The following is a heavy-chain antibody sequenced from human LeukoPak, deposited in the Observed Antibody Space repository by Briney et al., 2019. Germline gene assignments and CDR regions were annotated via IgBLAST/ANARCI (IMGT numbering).Heavy chain of an antibody. CDR2: ISSSGSTI. CDR1: GFTFSDYY. D-gene: IGHD1-26*01. Sequence: KPGGSLRLSCAASGFTFSDYYMSWIRQAPGKGLEWVSYISSSGSTIYYADSVKGRFTISRDNAKNSLYLQMNSLRAEDTAVYYCARESTVGPIQTDALDIWGQGTMVTVSS. CDR3: ARESTVGPIQTDALDI. V-gene: IGHV3-11*04. J-gene: IGHJ3*02.